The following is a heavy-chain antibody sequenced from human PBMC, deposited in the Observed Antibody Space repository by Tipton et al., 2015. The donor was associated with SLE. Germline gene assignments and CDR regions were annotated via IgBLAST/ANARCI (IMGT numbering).Heavy chain of an antibody. CDR1: GDSITRSDCY. CDR3: ARGGVGGYDYFDF. CDR2: IYDSGSS. V-gene: IGHV4-31*02. J-gene: IGHJ4*02. D-gene: IGHD5-12*01. Sequence: LRLSCTVSGDSITRSDCYWGWIRQPPGKGLEWIGNIYDSGSSNYTPSLKSRVTISVDTSKNQFSLKLTSVTAADTAVYYCARGGVGGYDYFDFWGQGTLVTVSS.